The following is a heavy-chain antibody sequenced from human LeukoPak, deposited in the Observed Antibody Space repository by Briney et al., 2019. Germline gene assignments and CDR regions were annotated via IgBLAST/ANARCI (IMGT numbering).Heavy chain of an antibody. CDR3: ARLYSGSYQGHAFDI. Sequence: GASVKVSCKASGYTFTSYGISWVRQAPGEGLEWMGRIIPILGIANYAQKFQGRVTITADKSTSTAYMELSSLRSEDTAVYYCARLYSGSYQGHAFDIWGQGTMVTVSS. CDR1: GYTFTSYG. CDR2: IIPILGIA. J-gene: IGHJ3*02. V-gene: IGHV1-69*04. D-gene: IGHD1-26*01.